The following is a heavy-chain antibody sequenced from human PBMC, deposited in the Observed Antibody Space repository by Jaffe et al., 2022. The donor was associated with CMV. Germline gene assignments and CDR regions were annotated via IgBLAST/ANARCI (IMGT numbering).Heavy chain of an antibody. Sequence: EVQLVESGGGLVKPGGSLRLSCAASGFTFRTYGMNWVRQAPGKGLEWVSSITGSSSYIFYADALKGRFTISRDNSKNSLYLQMNSLRAEDTAVYYCARSGVPNSGNSRDWFDPWGQGTLVTVSS. CDR3: ARSGVPNSGNSRDWFDP. V-gene: IGHV3-21*06. D-gene: IGHD5-12*01. CDR1: GFTFRTYG. CDR2: ITGSSSYI. J-gene: IGHJ5*02.